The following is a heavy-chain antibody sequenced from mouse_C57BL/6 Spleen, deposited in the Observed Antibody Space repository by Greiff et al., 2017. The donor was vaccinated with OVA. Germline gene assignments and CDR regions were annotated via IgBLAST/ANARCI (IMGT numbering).Heavy chain of an antibody. Sequence: EVQLVESGGGLVKPGGSLKLSCAASGFTFSSYAMSWVRQTPEKRLEWVATISDGGSYTYYPDNVKGRFTISRDNAKNNLYLQMSHLKSEDTAMYYCARDGDYYGSSYDAMDYWGQGTSVTVSS. CDR3: ARDGDYYGSSYDAMDY. CDR2: ISDGGSYT. J-gene: IGHJ4*01. V-gene: IGHV5-4*01. CDR1: GFTFSSYA. D-gene: IGHD1-1*01.